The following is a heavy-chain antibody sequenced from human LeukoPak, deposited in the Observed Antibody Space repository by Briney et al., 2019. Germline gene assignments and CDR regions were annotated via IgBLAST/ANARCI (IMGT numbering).Heavy chain of an antibody. D-gene: IGHD6-6*01. Sequence: GESLKISCKGSGYSFNTYWIGWVRQMPGKGLEWMGIIYPCDSDTRYSPSFQGQVTISADKSINTAYLQWSSLKASDTAMYYCATPYTTSSIAYWGQGTLVTVSS. CDR3: ATPYTTSSIAY. J-gene: IGHJ4*02. CDR2: IYPCDSDT. CDR1: GYSFNTYW. V-gene: IGHV5-51*01.